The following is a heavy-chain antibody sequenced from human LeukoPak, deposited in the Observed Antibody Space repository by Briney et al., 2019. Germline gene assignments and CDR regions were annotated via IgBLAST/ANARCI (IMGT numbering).Heavy chain of an antibody. CDR1: GFTFSSYG. CDR2: ISYDGSNK. Sequence: GGSLRLSCAASGFTFSSYGMHWVRQAPGKGLEWVAVISYDGSNKYYADSVKGRFTISRDNAKNSLYLQMNSLRAEDTAVYYCVSSGWLDIWGQGTMVTVSS. J-gene: IGHJ3*02. V-gene: IGHV3-30*03. CDR3: VSSGWLDI. D-gene: IGHD6-19*01.